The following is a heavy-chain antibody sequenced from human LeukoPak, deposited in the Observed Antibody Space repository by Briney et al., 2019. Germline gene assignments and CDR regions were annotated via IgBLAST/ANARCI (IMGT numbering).Heavy chain of an antibody. CDR1: GFTFSSYG. CDR2: ISYDGSNK. V-gene: IGHV3-30*03. D-gene: IGHD3-22*01. CDR3: ARSQGGTMSLRHFDL. J-gene: IGHJ2*01. Sequence: GGSLRLSCAASGFTFSSYGMHWVRQAPGKGLEWVAVISYDGSNKYYADSVKGRFTISRDNSKNTLYLQMNSLRAEDTAVYYCARSQGGTMSLRHFDLWGRGTLVTVSS.